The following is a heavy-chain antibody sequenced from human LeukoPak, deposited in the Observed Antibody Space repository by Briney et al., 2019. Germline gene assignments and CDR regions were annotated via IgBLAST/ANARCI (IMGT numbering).Heavy chain of an antibody. CDR3: ASERRDSSTIDY. V-gene: IGHV4-34*01. Sequence: SETLSLTCAVYGGSFSGYYWTWIRQTPEKGLEWIGEMNPSGSTSYNPSLKSRVTISVDTSKNQFSLKLSSVTAADTAVYYCASERRDSSTIDYWGQGTLVTVSS. D-gene: IGHD6-13*01. CDR2: MNPSGST. CDR1: GGSFSGYY. J-gene: IGHJ4*02.